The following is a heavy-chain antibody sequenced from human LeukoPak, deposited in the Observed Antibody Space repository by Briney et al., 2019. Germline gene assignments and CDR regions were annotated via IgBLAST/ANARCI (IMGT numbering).Heavy chain of an antibody. D-gene: IGHD3-22*01. V-gene: IGHV4-39*07. CDR1: GVSISSTSFF. CDR2: IYKTGST. Sequence: PAETLSLTCTVSGVSISSTSFFWGLIRQSPGKGLEWIASIYKTGSTYYNPSLKSRVTISVDTSKNQFSLMLTSVTAADTAVYYCAKILNFYDTTGPVFDYWGQGTLVTVSS. CDR3: AKILNFYDTTGPVFDY. J-gene: IGHJ4*02.